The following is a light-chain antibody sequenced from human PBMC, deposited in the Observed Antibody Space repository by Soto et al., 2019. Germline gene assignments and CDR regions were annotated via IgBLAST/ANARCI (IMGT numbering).Light chain of an antibody. Sequence: EVLMTQSPVTLFVSPGETVTLSCRASQTISTNLAWYQHRPGQPPRLVIYGASTRATGIPATFSGSGSGTDFSLIISSLQSEDVAIYYCQQYYKWPRTFGPGTKVDIK. CDR2: GAS. CDR1: QTISTN. CDR3: QQYYKWPRT. J-gene: IGKJ1*01. V-gene: IGKV3-15*01.